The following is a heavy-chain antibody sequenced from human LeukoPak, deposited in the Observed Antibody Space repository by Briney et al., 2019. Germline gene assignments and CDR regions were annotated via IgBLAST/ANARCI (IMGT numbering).Heavy chain of an antibody. J-gene: IGHJ4*02. CDR2: VHSSGGT. CDR3: ARGRIQLYDY. D-gene: IGHD5-18*01. V-gene: IGHV4-59*12. CDR1: GGSMTGYY. Sequence: SETLSLTCTVSGGSMTGYYWAWIRQPPGKRLEWIGYVHSSGGTKYSPSLKSRVTVSIDTSKNQFSLKLSSVTAADTAVYYCARGRIQLYDYWGQGTLVTVSS.